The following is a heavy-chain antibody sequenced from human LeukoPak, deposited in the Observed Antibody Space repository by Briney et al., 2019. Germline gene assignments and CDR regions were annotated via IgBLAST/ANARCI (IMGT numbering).Heavy chain of an antibody. CDR3: ARRPTVPGGGAIDI. J-gene: IGHJ3*02. CDR2: IYYTGST. V-gene: IGHV4-59*01. Sequence: SETLSLTCTVSGGSISIYSWCWIRQPPGKGLECIGYIYYTGSTSYNPSLKSRVTISVAKKHFSLNLNSVTTADTAVYYCARRPTVPGGGAIDIWGQGTMVTVSS. D-gene: IGHD4-17*01. CDR1: GGSISIYS.